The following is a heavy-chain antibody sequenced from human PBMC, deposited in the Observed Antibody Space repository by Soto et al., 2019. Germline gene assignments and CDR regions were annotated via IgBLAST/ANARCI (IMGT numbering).Heavy chain of an antibody. CDR3: ARDDVVPAAQVGVYYYYGMDV. J-gene: IGHJ6*02. CDR1: GGSISSYY. CDR2: IYTSGST. D-gene: IGHD2-2*01. Sequence: SETLSLTCTVAGGSISSYYWSWIRQPAGKGLEWIGRIYTSGSTNYNPSLKSRITMSVDTSKNQFSLKLSSVTAADTAVYYCARDDVVPAAQVGVYYYYGMDVWGQGTTVTVSS. V-gene: IGHV4-4*07.